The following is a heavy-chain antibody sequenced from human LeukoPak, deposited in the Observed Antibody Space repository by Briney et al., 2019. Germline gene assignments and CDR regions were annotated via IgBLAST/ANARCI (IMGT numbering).Heavy chain of an antibody. CDR1: GFTFSSYG. Sequence: GGSLRLSCAASGFTFSSYGLSWVRQAPGKGLEWISTITASGVTTYYADSVKGRFTISRGNSKNMLYLQMNSLRADDTAVYYCAKAPYDTSGFSSPNYFDYWGQGTLVTVSS. CDR2: ITASGVTT. V-gene: IGHV3-23*01. CDR3: AKAPYDTSGFSSPNYFDY. D-gene: IGHD3-22*01. J-gene: IGHJ4*02.